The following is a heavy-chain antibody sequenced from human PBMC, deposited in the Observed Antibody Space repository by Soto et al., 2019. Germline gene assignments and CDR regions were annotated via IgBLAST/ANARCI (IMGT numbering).Heavy chain of an antibody. D-gene: IGHD7-27*01. CDR2: IIPIFGTA. CDR1: GGTFNSYA. V-gene: IGHV1-69*12. CDR3: ASHWGQAKRYYYYGMDV. Sequence: QVQLVQSGAEVKKPGSSVKVSCKASGGTFNSYAISWVRQAPGQGLEWMGGIIPIFGTADYAQKFQGRITITADXSXSXXYMELSSRRSEDTAVYYCASHWGQAKRYYYYGMDVWGQGTTVTVSS. J-gene: IGHJ6*02.